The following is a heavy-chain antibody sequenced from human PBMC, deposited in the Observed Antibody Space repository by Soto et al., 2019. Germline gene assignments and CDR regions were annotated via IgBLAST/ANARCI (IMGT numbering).Heavy chain of an antibody. V-gene: IGHV1-2*02. J-gene: IGHJ4*02. D-gene: IGHD3-10*01. Sequence: ASVKVSCKASGYTFTGHYIHRVRQAPGQGPEWMGEIGPASGDTRYAQKFQGRLTMTRDTSITTVYMELNNLSPDDTAVYYCGRGRSGQLVVFYWGQGTPVTVSS. CDR3: GRGRSGQLVVFY. CDR1: GYTFTGHY. CDR2: IGPASGDT.